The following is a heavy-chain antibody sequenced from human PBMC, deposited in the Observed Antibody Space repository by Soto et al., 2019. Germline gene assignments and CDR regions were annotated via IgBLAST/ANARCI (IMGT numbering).Heavy chain of an antibody. V-gene: IGHV4-31*03. Sequence: SSXTLSLTCTVSGGSISSGGYYWSWIRQHPGKGLEWIGYIYYSGSTYYNPSLKSRVTISVDTSKNQFSLKLSSVTAADTAVYYCARDLPPVLASSSFLYYYYGMDVWGQGTTVTVSS. CDR3: ARDLPPVLASSSFLYYYYGMDV. CDR1: GGSISSGGYY. J-gene: IGHJ6*02. CDR2: IYYSGST. D-gene: IGHD6-6*01.